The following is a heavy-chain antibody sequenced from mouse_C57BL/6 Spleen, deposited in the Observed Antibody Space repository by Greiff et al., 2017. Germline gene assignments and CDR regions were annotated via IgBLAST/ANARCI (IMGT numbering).Heavy chain of an antibody. CDR1: GFTFSDYG. CDR2: ISSGSSTI. Sequence: DVKLVESGGGLVKPGGSLTLSCAASGFTFSDYGMHWVRQAPEKGLEWVAYISSGSSTIYYAATVKGRFTISRDNAKNTLFLQMTSLRSEDTAMYYCARPEGLYYYAMDYWGQGTSVTVSS. J-gene: IGHJ4*01. D-gene: IGHD2-2*01. CDR3: ARPEGLYYYAMDY. V-gene: IGHV5-17*01.